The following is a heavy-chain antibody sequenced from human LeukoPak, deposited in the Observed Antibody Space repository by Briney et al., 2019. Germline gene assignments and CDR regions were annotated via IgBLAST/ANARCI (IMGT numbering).Heavy chain of an antibody. J-gene: IGHJ3*02. V-gene: IGHV3-30*02. Sequence: GGSLRLSCAASGFTFSSYGMHWVRQAPGKGLEWVAFIRYDGSNKYYADSVKGRFTISRDNSKNTLYLQMNSLRAEDTAVYYCAKGGYGLADAFDIWGQGTMVTVSS. CDR1: GFTFSSYG. CDR3: AKGGYGLADAFDI. D-gene: IGHD5-18*01. CDR2: IRYDGSNK.